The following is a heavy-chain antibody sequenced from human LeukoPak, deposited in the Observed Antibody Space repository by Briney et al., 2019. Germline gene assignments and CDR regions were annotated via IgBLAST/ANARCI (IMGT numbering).Heavy chain of an antibody. J-gene: IGHJ5*02. CDR1: GGSFSGYY. Sequence: SETLSLTCAVYGGSFSGYYWSWIRQPPGKGLEWIGEINHSGSTNYNPSFKSRVTISVDTPKDQFSLKLSSVTAADTAVYYCARGLLTLYDFWSGYSQNWFDPWGQGTLVTVSS. V-gene: IGHV4-34*01. CDR3: ARGLLTLYDFWSGYSQNWFDP. D-gene: IGHD3-3*01. CDR2: INHSGST.